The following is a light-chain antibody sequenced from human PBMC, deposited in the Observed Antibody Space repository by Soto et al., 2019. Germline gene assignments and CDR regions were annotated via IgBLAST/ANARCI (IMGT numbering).Light chain of an antibody. CDR2: GNT. J-gene: IGLJ3*02. CDR1: SSNIGAGYD. Sequence: QSVLTQPPSMSGAPGQRVTISCTGSSSNIGAGYDVDWYQLLPGTAPKLLIYGNTNRPSGVPDRFSGSKSGTSASLAITGLRAEDEADYYCQSHDSSLNSWVFGGGTKLTVL. CDR3: QSHDSSLNSWV. V-gene: IGLV1-40*01.